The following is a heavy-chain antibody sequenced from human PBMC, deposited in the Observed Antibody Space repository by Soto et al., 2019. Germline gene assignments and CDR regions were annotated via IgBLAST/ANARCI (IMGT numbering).Heavy chain of an antibody. D-gene: IGHD3-22*01. CDR3: ASKYYYDSSGYYHTGLDAFDI. V-gene: IGHV5-51*01. J-gene: IGHJ3*02. Sequence: GESLKISCKGSGYSFTSYWIGWVRQMPGKGLEWMGIIYPGDSDTRYSPSFQGQVTISADKSISTAYLQWSSLKASDTAMYYCASKYYYDSSGYYHTGLDAFDIWGQGTMVTVSS. CDR2: IYPGDSDT. CDR1: GYSFTSYW.